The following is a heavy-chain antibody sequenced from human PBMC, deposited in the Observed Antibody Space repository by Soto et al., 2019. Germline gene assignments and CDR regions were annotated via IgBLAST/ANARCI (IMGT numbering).Heavy chain of an antibody. CDR2: IDWDDDK. D-gene: IGHD4-4*01. Sequence: ESGPTLVNPTQTLTLTCTFSGFSLSTSGMCVSWIRQPPGKALEWLARIDWDDDKYYSTSLKTRLTISKDTSKNQVVLTMTNMDPVDTATYYCARITSSNYDYYYYYMDVWGKGTTVTVSS. V-gene: IGHV2-70*11. CDR3: ARITSSNYDYYYYYMDV. CDR1: GFSLSTSGMC. J-gene: IGHJ6*03.